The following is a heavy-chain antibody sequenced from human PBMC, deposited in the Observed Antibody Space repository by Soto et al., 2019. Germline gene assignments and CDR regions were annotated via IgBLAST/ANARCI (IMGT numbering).Heavy chain of an antibody. J-gene: IGHJ5*02. V-gene: IGHV1-2*02. Sequence: ASVKVFCKASGYTFTGYYMHWVRQAPGQGLEWMGWINPNSGGTNYAQKFQGRVTMTRDTSISTAYMELSRLRSDDTAVYYCAREGVGQWLVPGAVHAWFDPWGQGTLVTVSS. D-gene: IGHD6-19*01. CDR3: AREGVGQWLVPGAVHAWFDP. CDR1: GYTFTGYY. CDR2: INPNSGGT.